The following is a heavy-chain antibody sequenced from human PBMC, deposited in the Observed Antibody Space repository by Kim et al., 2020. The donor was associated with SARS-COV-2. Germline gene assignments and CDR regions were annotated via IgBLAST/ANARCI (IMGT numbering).Heavy chain of an antibody. CDR3: ARDMAVAGPGDDYYYYYGMDV. Sequence: SETLSLTCTVSGGSISSYYWSWIRQPPGKGLEWIGYIYYSGSTNYNPSLKSRVTISVDTSKNQFSLKLSSVTAADTAVYYCARDMAVAGPGDDYYYYYGMDVWGQGTTVTVSS. D-gene: IGHD6-19*01. CDR2: IYYSGST. J-gene: IGHJ6*02. V-gene: IGHV4-59*01. CDR1: GGSISSYY.